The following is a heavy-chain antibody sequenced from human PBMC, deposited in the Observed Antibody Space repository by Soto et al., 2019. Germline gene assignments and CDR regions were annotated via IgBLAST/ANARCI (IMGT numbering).Heavy chain of an antibody. J-gene: IGHJ6*02. Sequence: QVQLVQSGAEVKKPGASVKVSCKASGYTFTNYGVAWVRQTPGQGLEWMGWISADNGKTNFAQKLQGRVSMTTDTPTSTAYMELTSLRSDDTAVYFCARRGSGWPNAAMDVWGQGTTVTVSS. D-gene: IGHD6-19*01. CDR2: ISADNGKT. CDR1: GYTFTNYG. CDR3: ARRGSGWPNAAMDV. V-gene: IGHV1-18*01.